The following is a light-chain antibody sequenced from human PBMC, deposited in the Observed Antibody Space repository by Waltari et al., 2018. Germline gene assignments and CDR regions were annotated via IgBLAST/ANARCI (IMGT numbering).Light chain of an antibody. Sequence: QSALTQPPSVSGSPGQSATISRPGTNSHVGFYNRVTWYQQSPGTAPKLIVYQVSNRPSGVPDRFSGSKSGSAASLPISGLQAEDEADYYCYSYTTSGIYVFGTGTKVSVL. CDR1: NSHVGFYNR. V-gene: IGLV2-18*02. CDR3: YSYTTSGIYV. CDR2: QVS. J-gene: IGLJ1*01.